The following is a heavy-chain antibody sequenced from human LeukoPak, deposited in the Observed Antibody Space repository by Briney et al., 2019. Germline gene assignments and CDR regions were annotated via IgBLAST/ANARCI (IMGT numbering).Heavy chain of an antibody. CDR2: IYHSGST. CDR1: GGSISSGGYS. V-gene: IGHV4-30-2*01. D-gene: IGHD3-16*01. CDR3: ARAPVPALGGWFDP. Sequence: PSETLSLSCAVSGGSISSGGYSWSWIRQPPGKGPEWIGYIYHSGSTYYNPSPKSRVTISVDRSKNQFSLKLSSVTAADTAVYYCARAPVPALGGWFDPWGQGTLVTVSS. J-gene: IGHJ5*02.